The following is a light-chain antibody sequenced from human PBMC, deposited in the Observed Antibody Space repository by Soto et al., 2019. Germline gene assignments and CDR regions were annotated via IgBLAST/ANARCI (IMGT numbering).Light chain of an antibody. CDR3: QQYNTWPRT. CDR2: GAS. V-gene: IGKV3-15*01. J-gene: IGKJ3*01. CDR1: QAVSLN. Sequence: DILMTQSPVTLSVAPGERATRSCRASQAVSLNLAWYQQKPGQAPRVLLYGASTRAAGIPARFSGSGSGTEFKLPVSSRQSEDFACDYWQQYNTWPRTFRPGTKVDFK.